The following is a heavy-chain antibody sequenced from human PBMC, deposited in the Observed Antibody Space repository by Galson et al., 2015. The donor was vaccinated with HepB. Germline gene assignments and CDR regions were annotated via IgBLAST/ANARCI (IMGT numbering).Heavy chain of an antibody. CDR1: GGTFSSYA. D-gene: IGHD2-2*01. CDR2: IIPIFGTA. Sequence: SVKVSCKASGGTFSSYAISWVRQAPGQGLEWMGGIIPIFGTANYAQKFQGRVTITADESTSTAYMELSSLRSEDTAVYYCARVGGGGAYQLLTHRLNWFDPWGQGTLVTVSP. CDR3: ARVGGGGAYQLLTHRLNWFDP. J-gene: IGHJ5*02. V-gene: IGHV1-69*13.